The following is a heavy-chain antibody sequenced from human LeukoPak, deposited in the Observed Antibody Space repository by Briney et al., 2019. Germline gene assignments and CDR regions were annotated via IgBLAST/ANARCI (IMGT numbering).Heavy chain of an antibody. CDR2: IYYSGST. V-gene: IGHV4-59*01. CDR1: GGSISSYY. J-gene: IGHJ4*02. CDR3: ARFYSTTFDY. D-gene: IGHD4-11*01. Sequence: PSETLSLTCTVSGGSISSYYWSWIRQPPGKGLEWIGYIYYSGSTNYNPSLKSRVTTSVDTSKNQFSLKLSSVTAADTAVYYCARFYSTTFDYWGQGTLVTVSS.